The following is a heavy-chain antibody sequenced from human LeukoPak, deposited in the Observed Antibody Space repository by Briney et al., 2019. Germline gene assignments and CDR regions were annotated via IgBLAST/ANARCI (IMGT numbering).Heavy chain of an antibody. CDR1: GFTFSNYN. Sequence: GGSLRLSCAASGFTFSNYNINWVRQAPGKGLEWVSSISRSSSYIYYADSVKGRFTISRDNAKNSLYLQMNSLRAEDTAVYYCARDPAGTSYYDFWSGYYFDYWGQGTLVTVSS. V-gene: IGHV3-21*01. D-gene: IGHD3-3*01. CDR3: ARDPAGTSYYDFWSGYYFDY. CDR2: ISRSSSYI. J-gene: IGHJ4*02.